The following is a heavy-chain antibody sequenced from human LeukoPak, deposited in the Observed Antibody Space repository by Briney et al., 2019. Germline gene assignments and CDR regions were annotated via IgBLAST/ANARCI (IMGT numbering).Heavy chain of an antibody. CDR3: ASTRSGYYSD. CDR2: IWYDGSNK. J-gene: IGHJ4*02. D-gene: IGHD3-22*01. V-gene: IGHV3-33*01. CDR1: GFTFNTYG. Sequence: PGGSLRLSCGASGFTFNTYGIHWVRQAPGKGLEWVAVIWYDGSNKYYADSVKGRFTISRDNSKNTLYLQMNSLRAEDTAVYYCASTRSGYYSDWGQGTLVTVSS.